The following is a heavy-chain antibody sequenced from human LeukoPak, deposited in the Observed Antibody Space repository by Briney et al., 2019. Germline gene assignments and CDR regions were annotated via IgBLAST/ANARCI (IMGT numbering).Heavy chain of an antibody. CDR2: ISGSSSTI. CDR1: GFTFSSYS. CDR3: ARAGTGTTSGSNWFDP. D-gene: IGHD1-1*01. J-gene: IGHJ5*02. V-gene: IGHV3-48*01. Sequence: GGSLRLSCAASGFTFSSYSMNWVRQAPGKGLEGVSYISGSSSTIYYADSVKGRFTISRDDAKNSLYLQMNSLRAEDTAVYYCARAGTGTTSGSNWFDPWGQGTLVTVSS.